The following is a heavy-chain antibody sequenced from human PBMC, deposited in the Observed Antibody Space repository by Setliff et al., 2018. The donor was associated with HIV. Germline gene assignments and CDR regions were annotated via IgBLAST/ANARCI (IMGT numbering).Heavy chain of an antibody. Sequence: SETLSLTCAVFGGSFSGYYWSWIRQPPGKGLEWIGEINHSGSTDYNPSLKSRVTISVDTSKNQFSLKLSSVTAADTAVYYCARGDGTKYYYYYYMDVWGKGTTVTVSS. CDR3: ARGDGTKYYYYYYMDV. J-gene: IGHJ6*03. CDR1: GGSFSGYY. V-gene: IGHV4-34*01. CDR2: INHSGST. D-gene: IGHD1-7*01.